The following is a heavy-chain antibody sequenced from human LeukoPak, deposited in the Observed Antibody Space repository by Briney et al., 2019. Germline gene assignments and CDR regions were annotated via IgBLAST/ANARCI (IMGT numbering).Heavy chain of an antibody. J-gene: IGHJ4*02. CDR2: ISDSGGST. CDR1: GFTFSRDA. Sequence: PGGSLRLSCAASGFTFSRDAMSWVRQAPGKGLEWVSSISDSGGSTYYADSVKGRFTISRDNSRNTLYLQMDSLRADDTAVYYCAKLPDRSNDCCTEGDYWGQGTLVTVSS. D-gene: IGHD2-21*01. CDR3: AKLPDRSNDCCTEGDY. V-gene: IGHV3-23*01.